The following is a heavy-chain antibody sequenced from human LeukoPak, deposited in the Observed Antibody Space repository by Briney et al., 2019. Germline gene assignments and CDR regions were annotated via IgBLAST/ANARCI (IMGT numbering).Heavy chain of an antibody. J-gene: IGHJ4*02. V-gene: IGHV3-48*03. D-gene: IGHD6-13*01. CDR1: GFTLSSYE. CDR2: ISSSGSTI. Sequence: PGGSLRLSCAASGFTLSSYEMNWVRQAPGKGLEWVSYISSSGSTIYYADSVKGRFTISRDNAKNSLYLQMNSLRAEDTAVYYCARGSSWYYFDYWGQGTLVTVSS. CDR3: ARGSSWYYFDY.